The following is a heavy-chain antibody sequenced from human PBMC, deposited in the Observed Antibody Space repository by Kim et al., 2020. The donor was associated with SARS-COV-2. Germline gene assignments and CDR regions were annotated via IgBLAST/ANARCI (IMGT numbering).Heavy chain of an antibody. J-gene: IGHJ4*02. D-gene: IGHD6-13*01. CDR3: ARDRRFLGSWYYFDY. Sequence: ASVKVSCKASGYTFTGYYMHWVRQAPGQGLEWMGWINPNSGGTNYAQKFQGRVTMTRDTSISTAYMELSRLRSDDTAVYYCARDRRFLGSWYYFDYWGQGTLVTVSS. CDR1: GYTFTGYY. V-gene: IGHV1-2*02. CDR2: INPNSGGT.